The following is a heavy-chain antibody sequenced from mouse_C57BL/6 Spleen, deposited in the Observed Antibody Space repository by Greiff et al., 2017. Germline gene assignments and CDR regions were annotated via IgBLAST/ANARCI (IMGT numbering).Heavy chain of an antibody. V-gene: IGHV1-81*01. CDR3: ARLEAGTGFAY. J-gene: IGHJ3*01. CDR1: GYTFTSYG. Sequence: QVQLKESGAELARPGASVKLSCKASGYTFTSYGISWVKQRTGQGLEWIGEIYPRSGNTYYNEKFKGKDTLTADKSSSTAYMELRSLTSEDSAVXFCARLEAGTGFAYWGQGTLVTVSA. D-gene: IGHD4-1*01. CDR2: IYPRSGNT.